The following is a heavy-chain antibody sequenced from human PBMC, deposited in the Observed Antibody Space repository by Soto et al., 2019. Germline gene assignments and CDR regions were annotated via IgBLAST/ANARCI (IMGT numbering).Heavy chain of an antibody. CDR2: ISYSGTT. D-gene: IGHD5-12*01. CDR3: ARRRGGVVATENWFDP. Sequence: SETLSLTCTVSSGSISSSSYYWGWIRQSPGKGLEWIGTISYSGTTYYNPSLKSRVTISVDTSKNQFSLNLSSVTAADTAVYYCARRRGGVVATENWFDPWGQGTLVTSPQ. CDR1: SGSISSSSYY. V-gene: IGHV4-39*01. J-gene: IGHJ5*02.